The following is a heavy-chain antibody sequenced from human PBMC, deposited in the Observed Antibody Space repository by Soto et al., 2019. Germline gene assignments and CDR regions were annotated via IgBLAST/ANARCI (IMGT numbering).Heavy chain of an antibody. J-gene: IGHJ4*02. CDR3: ARDRSDYYGSGSFDY. Sequence: QVQLQESGPGLVKPSETLSLTCTVSGGSISSYYWSWIRQPPGKGLEWIGYIYYSGSTNYNPSHKSRVNISVDTSKNPFSLKLSSVTAADTAVYYCARDRSDYYGSGSFDYWGQGTLVTVSS. V-gene: IGHV4-59*01. D-gene: IGHD3-10*01. CDR2: IYYSGST. CDR1: GGSISSYY.